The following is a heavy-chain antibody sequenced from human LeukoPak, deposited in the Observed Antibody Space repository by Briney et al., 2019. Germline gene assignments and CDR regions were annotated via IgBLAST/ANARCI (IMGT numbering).Heavy chain of an antibody. CDR2: ISSSSSYI. D-gene: IGHD3-22*01. CDR3: ARERLRFYYDSRRIDY. Sequence: GGSLRLSCAACGFTFSSYSMNWVRQAPGKGLEWVSSISSSSSYIYYADSVKGRFTISRDNAKNSLYLQMNGLRAEDTAVYYCARERLRFYYDSRRIDYWGQGTLVTVSS. V-gene: IGHV3-21*01. J-gene: IGHJ4*02. CDR1: GFTFSSYS.